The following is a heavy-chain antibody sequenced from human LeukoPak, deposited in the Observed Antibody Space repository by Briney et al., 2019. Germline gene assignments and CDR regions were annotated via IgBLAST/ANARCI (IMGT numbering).Heavy chain of an antibody. CDR1: GGSISSYY. D-gene: IGHD3-3*01. J-gene: IGHJ6*02. V-gene: IGHV4-59*01. CDR2: IYYSGGT. Sequence: SETLSLTCTVSGGSISSYYWSWIRQPPGKGLEWIGYIYYSGGTNYNPSLKSRVTISVDTSQNQFSLKLSSVTAADTAVYYCARAGYYDFWSGYQNYYYYGMDVWGQGTTVTVSS. CDR3: ARAGYYDFWSGYQNYYYYGMDV.